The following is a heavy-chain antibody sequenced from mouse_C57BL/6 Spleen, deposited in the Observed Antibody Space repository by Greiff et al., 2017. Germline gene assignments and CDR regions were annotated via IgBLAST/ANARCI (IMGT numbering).Heavy chain of an antibody. J-gene: IGHJ4*01. CDR1: GYTFTSYW. V-gene: IGHV1-64*01. Sequence: QVQLQQPGAELVKPGASVKLSCKASGYTFTSYWMHWVKQRPGQGLEWIGTIHPNSGSTNYNEKFKGKATLTVDKSSSTAYMQLSSLTAEDSAVYYCSRQVPLYAMDDWGQGTSVTVSS. D-gene: IGHD2-14*01. CDR3: SRQVPLYAMDD. CDR2: IHPNSGST.